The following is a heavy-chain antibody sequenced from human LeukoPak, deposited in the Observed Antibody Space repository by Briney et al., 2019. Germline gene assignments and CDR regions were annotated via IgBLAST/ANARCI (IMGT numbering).Heavy chain of an antibody. CDR3: ARVPRITIFGVVIDYYYYYMDV. J-gene: IGHJ6*03. D-gene: IGHD3-3*01. CDR2: MNPNSGNT. CDR1: GYTFTSYD. Sequence: ASVKVSCKASGYTFTSYDINWVRQATGQGLEWMGWMNPNSGNTGYAQKFQGRVTMTRNTSISTAYMELSSLRSEATAVYYCARVPRITIFGVVIDYYYYYMDVWGKGTTVTVSS. V-gene: IGHV1-8*01.